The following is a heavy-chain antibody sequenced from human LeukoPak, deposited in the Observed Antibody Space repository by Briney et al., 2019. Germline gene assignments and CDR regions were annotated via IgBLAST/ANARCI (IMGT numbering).Heavy chain of an antibody. D-gene: IGHD3-9*01. V-gene: IGHV4-34*01. CDR2: INHSGST. Sequence: SETLSLTCAVYGGSFSGYYWSWIRQPPGKGLEWIGEINHSGSTDYNPSLKSRVTISVDTSKNQSSLKLSSVTAADTAVYYCARRGRRYVSTLGRGGFDYWGQGTLVTVSS. CDR3: ARRGRRYVSTLGRGGFDY. CDR1: GGSFSGYY. J-gene: IGHJ4*02.